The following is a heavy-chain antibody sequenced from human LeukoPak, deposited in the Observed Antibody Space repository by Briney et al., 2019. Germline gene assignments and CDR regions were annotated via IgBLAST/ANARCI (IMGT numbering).Heavy chain of an antibody. CDR2: ISGSGGST. V-gene: IGHV3-23*01. CDR1: GFTFSTYA. CDR3: AKDLIAAAGTRAVDC. Sequence: PGGSLRLSCAASGFTFSTYAMNWVRQAPGKGLEWVSGISGSGGSTYYAGSVKGRFTISRDNSKNTLYVQMNGLRAEDTAVYYCAKDLIAAAGTRAVDCWGQGTLVTVSS. J-gene: IGHJ4*02. D-gene: IGHD6-13*01.